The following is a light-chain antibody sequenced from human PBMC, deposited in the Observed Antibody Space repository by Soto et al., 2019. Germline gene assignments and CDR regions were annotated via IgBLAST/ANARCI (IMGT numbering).Light chain of an antibody. CDR1: QSISSGY. CDR3: QHYGTSTRT. CDR2: GAS. V-gene: IGKV3-20*01. J-gene: IGKJ1*01. Sequence: EVVLTQSPGTLSLSPGDTATLSCRATQSISSGYLAWYQQKPGQAPRLLIYGASSRATSIPDRFSAIGSGADFTLTITGLEPEDFAVYYCQHYGTSTRTFGQGTKVEFK.